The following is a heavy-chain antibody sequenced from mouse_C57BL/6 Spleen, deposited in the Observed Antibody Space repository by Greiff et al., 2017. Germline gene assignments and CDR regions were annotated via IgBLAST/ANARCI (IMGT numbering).Heavy chain of an antibody. Sequence: VQRVESGPGLVAPSQSLSITCTVSGFSLTSYAISWVRQPPGKGLEWLGVIWTGGGTNYNSALKSRLSISKHNSKSQVFLKMNSLQTDDTARYYCARGVYYDYDDHYYAMDYWGQGTSVTVSS. V-gene: IGHV2-9-1*01. CDR3: ARGVYYDYDDHYYAMDY. D-gene: IGHD2-4*01. CDR1: GFSLTSYA. J-gene: IGHJ4*01. CDR2: IWTGGGT.